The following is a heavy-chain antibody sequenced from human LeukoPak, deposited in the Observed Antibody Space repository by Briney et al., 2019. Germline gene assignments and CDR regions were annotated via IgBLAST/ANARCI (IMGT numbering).Heavy chain of an antibody. CDR2: IYSSGST. Sequence: PSETLSLTCTVSGGSISSYYWSWIRQPPGKGLEWIGYIYSSGSTNYNPSLKSRVTISVDTSKNQISLNLISVTAADTAVYYCARASSYTGHLGWWGQGTLVTVSS. CDR3: ARASSYTGHLGW. J-gene: IGHJ4*02. CDR1: GGSISSYY. D-gene: IGHD6-19*01. V-gene: IGHV4-59*08.